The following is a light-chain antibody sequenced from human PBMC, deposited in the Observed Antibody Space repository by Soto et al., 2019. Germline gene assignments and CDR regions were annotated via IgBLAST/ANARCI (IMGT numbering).Light chain of an antibody. CDR3: QQRSNWPLG. V-gene: IGKV3-11*01. J-gene: IGKJ5*01. CDR1: QSVSSN. CDR2: DAS. Sequence: VLTQSPATLSLSPGERATLSCRASQSVSSNLAWYQQKPGQAPRLLIYDASNRATGIPARFSGSGSGTVFTPTISTLAPDDFAVYYCQQRSNWPLGFGQGTRLEI.